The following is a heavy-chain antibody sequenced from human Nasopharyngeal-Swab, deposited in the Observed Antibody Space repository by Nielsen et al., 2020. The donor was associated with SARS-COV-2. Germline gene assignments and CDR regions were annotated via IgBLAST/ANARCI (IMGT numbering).Heavy chain of an antibody. CDR2: ISYDGSNK. J-gene: IGHJ4*02. CDR1: GFTFSSYA. CDR3: AKSHSGTYYRVLDY. Sequence: GESLKISCAASGFTFSSYAMHWVRQAPGKGLEWVAVISYDGSNKYYADSVKGRFTISRDNSKNTLYLQMNSLRPEDTAVYYCAKSHSGTYYRVLDYWGQGTLVTVSS. V-gene: IGHV3-30-3*02. D-gene: IGHD1-26*01.